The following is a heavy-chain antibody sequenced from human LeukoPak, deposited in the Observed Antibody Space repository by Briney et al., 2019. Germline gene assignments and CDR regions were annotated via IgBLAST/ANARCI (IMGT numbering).Heavy chain of an antibody. CDR1: GGSISSGGYY. CDR2: IYYSGST. D-gene: IGHD2-15*01. Sequence: SETLSLTCTVSGGSISSGGYYWSWIRQHPGKGLEWIGNIYYSGSTYYNPSLKSRATISVDTSKIQFSLKLTSVTAADTAVYYCARGIVVVVAATLDYYYYGMDVWGQGTTVTVSS. J-gene: IGHJ6*02. V-gene: IGHV4-31*03. CDR3: ARGIVVVVAATLDYYYYGMDV.